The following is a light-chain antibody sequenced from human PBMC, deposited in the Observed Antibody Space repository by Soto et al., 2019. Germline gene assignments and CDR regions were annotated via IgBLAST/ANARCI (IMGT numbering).Light chain of an antibody. V-gene: IGKV1-5*03. Sequence: DIQMTQSPSTLSASVGDRVTITCRASQSISDWLAWYQQKPGRAPRLLIYKASSLESGFPSRFSASGSGTEFTLTISSLQPVDFATYYCQQYHSFPITFGQGTRLVIK. CDR3: QQYHSFPIT. CDR1: QSISDW. CDR2: KAS. J-gene: IGKJ5*01.